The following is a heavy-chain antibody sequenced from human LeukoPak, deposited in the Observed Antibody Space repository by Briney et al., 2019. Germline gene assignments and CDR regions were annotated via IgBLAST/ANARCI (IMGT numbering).Heavy chain of an antibody. CDR3: ARGRYSSSLTD. CDR1: GGSISSSSYY. D-gene: IGHD6-13*01. V-gene: IGHV4-39*07. CDR2: IYYSGST. Sequence: SETLSLTCTVSGGSISSSSYYWGWIRQPPGKGLEWIGSIYYSGSTYYNPSLKSRVTISVDTSKNQFSLKLSSVTAADTAVYYCARGRYSSSLTDWGQGTLVTVSS. J-gene: IGHJ4*02.